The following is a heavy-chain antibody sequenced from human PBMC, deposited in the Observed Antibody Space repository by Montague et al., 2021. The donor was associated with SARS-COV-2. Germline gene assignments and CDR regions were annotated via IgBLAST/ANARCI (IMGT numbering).Heavy chain of an antibody. Sequence: SLRLSCAASGFTFSSYSMNWVRQAPGKGLEWVSFISTSSSTIYYADSVKGRFTISRDNAKNSLYLQMNSLRDEDTAVYYCARDGGTITIFGVLSMLRYFDFWGQGTLVTNSS. D-gene: IGHD3-3*01. J-gene: IGHJ4*01. CDR3: ARDGGTITIFGVLSMLRYFDF. V-gene: IGHV3-48*02. CDR2: ISTSSSTI. CDR1: GFTFSSYS.